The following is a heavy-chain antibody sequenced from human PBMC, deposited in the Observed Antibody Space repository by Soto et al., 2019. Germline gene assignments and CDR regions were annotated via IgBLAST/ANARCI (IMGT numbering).Heavy chain of an antibody. Sequence: GGSLRLSCAVSGFTFSTYGMQWARQAPGEGLEWVALITSDASNIYYAAPVKGRFTISRDNSRDTVYLQMNSLRPEDTGVYYCAKGGDYDSWGQGTLVTVSS. D-gene: IGHD4-17*01. J-gene: IGHJ5*01. CDR1: GFTFSTYG. CDR3: AKGGDYDS. V-gene: IGHV3-30*18. CDR2: ITSDASNI.